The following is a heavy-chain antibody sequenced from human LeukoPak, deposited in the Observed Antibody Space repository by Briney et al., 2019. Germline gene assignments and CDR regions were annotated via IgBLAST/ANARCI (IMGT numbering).Heavy chain of an antibody. CDR1: GFTFSSYE. Sequence: PGGSLRLSCAASGFTFSSYEMNWVRQAPGKGREWVSYISSSGGTIYYADSVRGRFTISRDNAKKSLYLQMNSLRAEDTAVYYCARAKMATAGGVFDYWGQGTLVTVSS. D-gene: IGHD5-24*01. J-gene: IGHJ4*02. CDR3: ARAKMATAGGVFDY. V-gene: IGHV3-48*03. CDR2: ISSSGGTI.